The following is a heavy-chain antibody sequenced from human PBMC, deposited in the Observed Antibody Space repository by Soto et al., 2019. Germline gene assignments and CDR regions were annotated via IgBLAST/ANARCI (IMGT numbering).Heavy chain of an antibody. CDR3: AKVRGMVRGSDYYYYGMDV. V-gene: IGHV3-23*01. Sequence: GGSLRLSCAASGFTFSSYAMSWVRQAPGKGLEWVSAISGSGGSTYYADSVKGRFTISRDNSKNTLYLQMNSLRAEDTAVYYCAKVRGMVRGSDYYYYGMDVWGQGTTVTVPS. CDR2: ISGSGGST. J-gene: IGHJ6*02. D-gene: IGHD3-10*01. CDR1: GFTFSSYA.